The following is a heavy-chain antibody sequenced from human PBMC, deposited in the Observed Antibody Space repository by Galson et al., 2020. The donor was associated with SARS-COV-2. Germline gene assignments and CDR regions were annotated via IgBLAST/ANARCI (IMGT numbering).Heavy chain of an antibody. V-gene: IGHV3-23*01. CDR2: ISGNGDAT. CDR1: GFTFSSYA. Sequence: GGSLRLSCAASGFTFSSYAMSWVRQAPGRGLEWVSAISGNGDATYYADSVRGRFSISRDNARNTLYLQMNSLRADDTASYYCAEEGAVVGERYCQQWGEGTRVTVAA. J-gene: IGHJ1*01. CDR3: AEEGAVVGERYCQQ. D-gene: IGHD2-15*01.